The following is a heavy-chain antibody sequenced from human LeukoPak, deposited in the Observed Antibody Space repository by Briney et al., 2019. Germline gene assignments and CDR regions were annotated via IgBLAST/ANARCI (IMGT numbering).Heavy chain of an antibody. CDR2: IYYSGST. Sequence: SETLSLTCTVSGGSISSYYWSWIRQPPGKGLEWIGYIYYSGSTNYNPSLKSRVTISVDTSKNQFSLKLSSVTAADTAVYYCAREFQEDYSIYYFDYWGQGTLVTVSS. CDR3: AREFQEDYSIYYFDY. D-gene: IGHD4-11*01. CDR1: GGSISSYY. V-gene: IGHV4-59*12. J-gene: IGHJ4*02.